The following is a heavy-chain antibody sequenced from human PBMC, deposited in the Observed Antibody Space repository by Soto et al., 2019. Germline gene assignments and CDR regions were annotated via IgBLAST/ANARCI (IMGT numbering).Heavy chain of an antibody. CDR3: AGLYPYGSTGYHVDY. V-gene: IGHV4-39*01. CDR2: IYHGGDT. J-gene: IGHJ4*02. CDR1: AGSISSRRSY. D-gene: IGHD3-22*01. Sequence: SWTLSLTCTLSAGSISSRRSYWGWIRQPPGKGLEWMGSIYHGGDTCDSPSLGRRVTISVDKSKNQLCLKLTSVTGAETAVFYCAGLYPYGSTGYHVDYCGQGILVTVAS.